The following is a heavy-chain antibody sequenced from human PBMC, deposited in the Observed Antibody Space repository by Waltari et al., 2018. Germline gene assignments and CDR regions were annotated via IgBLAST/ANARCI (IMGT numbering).Heavy chain of an antibody. V-gene: IGHV3-21*01. Sequence: EVQLVESGGGLVKPGGSLRLSCAASGFTFSSYSMHWVRQAPGKGRGGVSSISSSSSYIYYADSVKGRFTITRDNAKNSLYLQMNSLRAEDTAVYYCARDKGGGGDVWGKGTTVTVSS. D-gene: IGHD3-16*01. J-gene: IGHJ6*04. CDR3: ARDKGGGGDV. CDR1: GFTFSSYS. CDR2: ISSSSSYI.